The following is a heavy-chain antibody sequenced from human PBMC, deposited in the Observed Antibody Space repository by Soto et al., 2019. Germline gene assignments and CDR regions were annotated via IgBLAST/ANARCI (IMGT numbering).Heavy chain of an antibody. CDR1: GYSFTSYW. CDR3: ARGDIVVVPAARPQEAARYYYYGMDV. D-gene: IGHD2-2*01. Sequence: GAEVKKPGESLKISCKGSGYSFTSYWIGWVRQMPGKGLEWMGIIYPGDSDTRYSPSFQGQVTISADKSISTAYLQWSSLKASDTAMYYCARGDIVVVPAARPQEAARYYYYGMDVWGQGTTVTVSS. CDR2: IYPGDSDT. J-gene: IGHJ6*02. V-gene: IGHV5-51*01.